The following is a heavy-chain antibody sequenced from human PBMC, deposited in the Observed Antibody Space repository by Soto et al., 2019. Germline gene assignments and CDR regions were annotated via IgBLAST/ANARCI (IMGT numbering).Heavy chain of an antibody. Sequence: SETLSLTCTVSGGSISSSRYYWGWIRQPPGKGLEWIGSIYYSGSTYYNPSLKSRVTISVDTSKNQFSLKLSSVTAADTAVYYCAARYSSSWYDYYYGMDVWGQGTTVTVSS. J-gene: IGHJ6*02. D-gene: IGHD6-13*01. CDR1: GGSISSSRYY. CDR2: IYYSGST. CDR3: AARYSSSWYDYYYGMDV. V-gene: IGHV4-39*01.